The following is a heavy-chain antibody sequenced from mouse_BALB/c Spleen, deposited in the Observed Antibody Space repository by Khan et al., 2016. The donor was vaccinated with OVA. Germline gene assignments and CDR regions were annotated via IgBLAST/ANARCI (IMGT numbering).Heavy chain of an antibody. CDR3: TRETVVEIYGYFDD. CDR1: GFTFTDYY. Sequence: EVELVESGGGLVQPGGSLRLSCATSGFTFTDYYMSWVRQPPGKALEWLGFIRNKANGYTTEYSASVKGRFTISRDNSQRVLYLQMNTRRAEDSATYYWTRETVVEIYGYFDDWGAGTTVTVSA. CDR2: IRNKANGYTT. V-gene: IGHV7-3*02. J-gene: IGHJ1*01. D-gene: IGHD1-1*01.